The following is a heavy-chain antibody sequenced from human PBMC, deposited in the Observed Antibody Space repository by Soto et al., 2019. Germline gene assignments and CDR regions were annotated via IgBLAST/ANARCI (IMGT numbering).Heavy chain of an antibody. CDR1: GGSISSSSYY. V-gene: IGHV4-39*02. CDR3: ARDQSVWFGELSDNFDY. Sequence: SETLSLTCTVSGGSISSSSYYWGWIRQPPGKGLEWIGSIYYSGSTYYNPSLKSRVTISIDTSKNQFSLKLSSVTAADTAVYYCARDQSVWFGELSDNFDYWGQGTLVTVYS. D-gene: IGHD3-10*01. J-gene: IGHJ4*02. CDR2: IYYSGST.